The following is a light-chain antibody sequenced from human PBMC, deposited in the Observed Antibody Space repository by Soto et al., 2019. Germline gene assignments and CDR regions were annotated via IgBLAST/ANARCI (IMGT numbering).Light chain of an antibody. CDR3: QQYHDWPPIT. J-gene: IGKJ3*01. V-gene: IGKV3-15*01. CDR1: QSISDD. Sequence: ETVMTQSPATLSLSPGESATLSCRASQSISDDLAWYQQKPDQAPRLLIYGASTRATDIPARFSGSGSGTEFSLTISSLQSEDFAIYYCQQYHDWPPITFGPGTKVSIK. CDR2: GAS.